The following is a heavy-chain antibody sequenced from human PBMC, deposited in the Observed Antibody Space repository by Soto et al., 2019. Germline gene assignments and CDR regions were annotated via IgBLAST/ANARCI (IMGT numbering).Heavy chain of an antibody. V-gene: IGHV3-73*01. D-gene: IGHD2-15*01. CDR1: GFILGGSA. J-gene: IGHJ6*02. Sequence: PGGSLRHSGAASGFILGGSAIHWVRQDYGKGLEWVGRIRSRANNFATSSAASVKGRFTFSRDDSKNTAYLQMNTLKPEDTAVYYCARGQGAALGDYDDHGNDLCFPGTTFTVS. CDR3: ARGQGAALGDYDDHGNDL. CDR2: IRSRANNFAT.